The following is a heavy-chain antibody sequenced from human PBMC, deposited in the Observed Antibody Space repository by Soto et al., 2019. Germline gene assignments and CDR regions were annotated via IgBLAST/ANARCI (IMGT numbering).Heavy chain of an antibody. CDR2: IYYSGST. Sequence: PSETLSLTCTVSGGSISSYYWSWIRQPPGKGLEWIGYIYYSGSTNYNPSLKSRVTISVDTSKNQFSLKLSSVTAADTAVYYCAREPGYCSGGSCYSGAFDIWGQGTMVTVSS. CDR1: GGSISSYY. D-gene: IGHD2-15*01. CDR3: AREPGYCSGGSCYSGAFDI. J-gene: IGHJ3*02. V-gene: IGHV4-59*01.